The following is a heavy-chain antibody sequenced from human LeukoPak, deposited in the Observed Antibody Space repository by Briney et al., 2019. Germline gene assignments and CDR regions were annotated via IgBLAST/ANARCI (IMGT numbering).Heavy chain of an antibody. V-gene: IGHV4-59*08. J-gene: IGHJ5*01. CDR1: GGSITAYY. D-gene: IGHD2-15*01. CDR3: ARHLRYCSQTYCSPYRWSES. CDR2: IKNSGSP. Sequence: SETLSLTCTVSGGSITAYYWSWIRQSPGKGLEVIGYIKNSGSPNYNPSLKSRVTMSVDTSNNQFSLRLSSVTAEDTAVYYCARHLRYCSQTYCSPYRWSESWGQGTRVTVSS.